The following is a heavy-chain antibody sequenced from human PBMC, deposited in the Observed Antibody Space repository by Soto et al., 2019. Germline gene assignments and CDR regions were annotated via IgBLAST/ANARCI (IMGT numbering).Heavy chain of an antibody. CDR3: ARDPLSFQLWFGEFNWFDP. V-gene: IGHV1-18*01. D-gene: IGHD3-10*01. CDR2: ISAYNGNT. J-gene: IGHJ5*02. Sequence: QVPLVQSGAEVKKPGASVKVSCKASGYTFTSYGISWVRQAPGQGLEWMGWISAYNGNTNYAQKLQGRVTMTTDTSTSTAYMELRSLRSDDTAVYYCARDPLSFQLWFGEFNWFDPWGQGTLVTVSS. CDR1: GYTFTSYG.